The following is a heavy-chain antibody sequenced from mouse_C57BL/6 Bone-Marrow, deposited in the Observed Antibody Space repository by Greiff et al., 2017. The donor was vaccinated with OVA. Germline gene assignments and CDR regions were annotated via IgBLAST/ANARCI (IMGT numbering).Heavy chain of an antibody. J-gene: IGHJ4*01. CDR2: IDPSASYT. D-gene: IGHD3-2*02. CDR3: AREPAQVPYYAMDY. V-gene: IGHV1-50*01. Sequence: QVQLQQPGAELVKPGASVKLSCKASGYTFTSYWMQWVKQRPGQGLEWIGEIDPSASYTNYNQKFKGKATLTVDTSSSTAYMQLSSLTSEDSAVYYCAREPAQVPYYAMDYWGQGTSVTVSS. CDR1: GYTFTSYW.